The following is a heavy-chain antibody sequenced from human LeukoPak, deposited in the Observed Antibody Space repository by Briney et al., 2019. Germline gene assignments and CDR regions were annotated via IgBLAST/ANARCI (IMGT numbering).Heavy chain of an antibody. CDR3: ARAATGIFYYFDY. D-gene: IGHD2-8*02. CDR2: INHSGST. Sequence: SETLSLTCAVYGGSFSGYYWSWIRQPPGKGLEWIGEINHSGSTNYNPSLKSRVTISVDTSKNQFSLKLSSVTAADTAVYYCARAATGIFYYFDYWGQGVLVTVSS. J-gene: IGHJ4*02. V-gene: IGHV4-34*01. CDR1: GGSFSGYY.